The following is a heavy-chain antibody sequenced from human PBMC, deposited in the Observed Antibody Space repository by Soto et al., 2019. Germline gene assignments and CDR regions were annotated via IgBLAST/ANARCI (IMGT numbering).Heavy chain of an antibody. V-gene: IGHV3-30*18. D-gene: IGHD6-13*01. Sequence: QVQLVESGGGVVQPGRSLRLSCAASGFTFSSYGMHWVRQAPGKGLEWVAFISYDGSDKYYVDSVKGRFTISRDNSKNTLYLQITSLRADDTAVFYCAKDGQQRDGDWYFDLWGRGTLCTFSS. CDR2: ISYDGSDK. CDR1: GFTFSSYG. J-gene: IGHJ2*01. CDR3: AKDGQQRDGDWYFDL.